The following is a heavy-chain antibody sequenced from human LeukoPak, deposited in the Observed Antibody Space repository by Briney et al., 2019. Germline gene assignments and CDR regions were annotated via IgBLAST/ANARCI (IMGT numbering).Heavy chain of an antibody. V-gene: IGHV3-23*01. CDR2: ISGGAGGT. CDR3: ARYCGGYSCYSGSDH. CDR1: GFTFSSYA. D-gene: IGHD2-15*01. J-gene: IGHJ4*02. Sequence: GGSLRLSCTASGFTFSSYAMSWVRQAPGKGLEWVSRISGGAGGTYYADSVKGRFTISRDNSKNTLFLQVNSLRAEDTAVYYCARYCGGYSCYSGSDHWGQGTLVTVSS.